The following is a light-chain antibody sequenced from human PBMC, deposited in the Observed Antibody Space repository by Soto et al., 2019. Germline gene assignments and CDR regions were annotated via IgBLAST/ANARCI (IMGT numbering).Light chain of an antibody. J-gene: IGKJ1*01. CDR2: DAS. CDR3: QQRSNWPPT. CDR1: QSVSSY. V-gene: IGKV3-11*01. Sequence: ILLTQSPAPLSSSQGERDTLTCRASQSVSSYLAWYQQKPGQAPRLLIYDASNRATGIPARFSGSGSGTDFTLTISILEPEDFAVYYWQQRSNWPPTFGQGTKVDIK.